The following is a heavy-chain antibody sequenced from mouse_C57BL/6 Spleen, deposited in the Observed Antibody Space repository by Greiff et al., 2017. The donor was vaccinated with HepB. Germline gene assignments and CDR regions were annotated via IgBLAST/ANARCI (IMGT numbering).Heavy chain of an antibody. J-gene: IGHJ2*01. CDR3: ARWDYYGSSGH. CDR1: GYTFTSYD. D-gene: IGHD1-1*01. Sequence: QVQLKESGPELVKPGASVKLSCKASGYTFTSYDINWVKQRPGQGLEWIGWIYPRDGSTKYNEKFKGKATLTVDTSSSTAYMELHSLTSEDSAVYCCARWDYYGSSGHWGQGTTLTVSS. CDR2: IYPRDGST. V-gene: IGHV1-85*01.